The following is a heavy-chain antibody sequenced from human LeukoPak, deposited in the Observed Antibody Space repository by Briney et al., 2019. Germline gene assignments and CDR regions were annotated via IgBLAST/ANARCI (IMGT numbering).Heavy chain of an antibody. Sequence: GGSLRLSCAASGFTVSSNYMSWVRQAPGKGLEWVSVIYSGGSTYYADSVKGRFTISRDNSKNTLYLQMNSLRAEDTAVYYCARVRDGYNRFDYWGQGTLVTVSS. J-gene: IGHJ4*02. CDR1: GFTVSSNY. CDR3: ARVRDGYNRFDY. CDR2: IYSGGST. D-gene: IGHD5-24*01. V-gene: IGHV3-53*01.